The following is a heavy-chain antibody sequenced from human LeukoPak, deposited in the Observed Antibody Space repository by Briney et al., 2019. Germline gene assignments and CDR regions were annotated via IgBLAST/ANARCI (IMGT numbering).Heavy chain of an antibody. V-gene: IGHV3-7*03. Sequence: GGSLRLSCVASGFPFSSYWMTWVRQAPGKGLEWVANIKQDGSKKSYVDSVKGRFTISRDNSKNTLYVQMDSLRAEDTAVYYRAKDRTDCSSTSCYLAFDIWGQGTMVTVSS. CDR1: GFPFSSYW. CDR3: AKDRTDCSSTSCYLAFDI. J-gene: IGHJ3*02. D-gene: IGHD2-2*01. CDR2: IKQDGSKK.